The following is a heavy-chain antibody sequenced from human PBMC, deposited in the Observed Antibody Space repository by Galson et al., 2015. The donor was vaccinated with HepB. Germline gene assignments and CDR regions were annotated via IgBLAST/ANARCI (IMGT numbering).Heavy chain of an antibody. V-gene: IGHV1-69*13. CDR1: GGTLSRYA. CDR2: IIPLFGVT. Sequence: SVKVSCKDSGGTLSRYAFSWVRQAPGQGLEWIGGIIPLFGVTNNAKKFQGRVTISADESTSTAYMELSRLRSEDTALYYCARGPYYDSSSYYSEAVYGVDVWGQGTTVTVSS. CDR3: ARGPYYDSSSYYSEAVYGVDV. D-gene: IGHD3-22*01. J-gene: IGHJ6*02.